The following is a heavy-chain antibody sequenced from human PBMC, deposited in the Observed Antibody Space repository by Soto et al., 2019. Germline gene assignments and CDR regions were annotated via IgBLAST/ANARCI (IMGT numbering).Heavy chain of an antibody. CDR2: IYYSGST. V-gene: IGHV4-59*08. D-gene: IGHD3-10*01. Sequence: QVQLQESGPGLVKPSETLSLTCTVSGGSISSYYWSWIRQPPGKGLEWIGYIYYSGSTNYNPSLNSRVTISVDTSKNPSSLKLSSVTAADTGVYYCARRYGYSFDYWGQGTLVTVSS. J-gene: IGHJ4*02. CDR3: ARRYGYSFDY. CDR1: GGSISSYY.